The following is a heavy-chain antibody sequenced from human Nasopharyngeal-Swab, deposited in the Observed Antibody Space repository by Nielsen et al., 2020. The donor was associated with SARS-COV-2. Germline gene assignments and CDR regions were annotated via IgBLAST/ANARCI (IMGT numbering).Heavy chain of an antibody. J-gene: IGHJ3*02. V-gene: IGHV3-73*01. D-gene: IGHD2-2*01. Sequence: GESLKISCAASGFTFSGSAMHWVRQASGKGLDWVGRIRSKSNNYATAYAASVKGRFTISRDDSKNTAYLQMNSLKTEDTAVYYCASGGGSAYCSSTTCWDAFDIWGQGTMVTVSS. CDR1: GFTFSGSA. CDR3: ASGGGSAYCSSTTCWDAFDI. CDR2: IRSKSNNYAT.